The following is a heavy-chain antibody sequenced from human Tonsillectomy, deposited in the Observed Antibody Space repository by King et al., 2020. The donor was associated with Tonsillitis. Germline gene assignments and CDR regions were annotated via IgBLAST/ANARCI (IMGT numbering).Heavy chain of an antibody. D-gene: IGHD7-27*01. V-gene: IGHV4-38-2*02. CDR1: GYSISSGYY. CDR3: VGDLTGWGSTGDAFDI. J-gene: IGHJ3*02. CDR2: IYQSGST. Sequence: QLQESGPGLVKPSETLSLTCAVSGYSISSGYYWGWIRQSPGKGLEWIGGIYQSGSTYYNPSLKSRVTMSVDTSKNQFSLKLSSVTAADTAVYYCVGDLTGWGSTGDAFDIWGQGTMVTVSS.